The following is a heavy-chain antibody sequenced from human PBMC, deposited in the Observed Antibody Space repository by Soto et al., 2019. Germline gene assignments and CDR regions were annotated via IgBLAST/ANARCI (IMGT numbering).Heavy chain of an antibody. J-gene: IGHJ4*02. CDR3: ARGGYSYGALDY. CDR2: INHSGST. V-gene: IGHV4-34*01. Sequence: SETLSLTCAVYGGSFSGYYWSWIRQPPGKGLEWIGEINHSGSTNYNPSLKSRVTISVDTSKNQFSLKLSSVTAADTAVYYCARGGYSYGALDYWGQGTLVTVSS. D-gene: IGHD5-18*01. CDR1: GGSFSGYY.